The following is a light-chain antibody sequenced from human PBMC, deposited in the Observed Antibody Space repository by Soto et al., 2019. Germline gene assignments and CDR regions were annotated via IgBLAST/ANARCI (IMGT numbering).Light chain of an antibody. CDR3: QQYYQWPLT. J-gene: IGKJ4*02. CDR1: QSVGGS. V-gene: IGKV3-15*01. CDR2: GAS. Sequence: EILMTQSQATLSVSPGEGATLSCRASQSVGGSLAWYQEKSGQAPRLLISGASRRANGIPARFSGSGSGTDFTLIISGLQSEDFAVYYCQQYYQWPLTFGGGTKVEIK.